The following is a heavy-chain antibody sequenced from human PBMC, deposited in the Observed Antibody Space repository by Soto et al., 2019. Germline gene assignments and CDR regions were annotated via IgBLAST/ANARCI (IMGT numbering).Heavy chain of an antibody. CDR2: IKSKTDGGTT. CDR3: TTAVGDSSGYYYYYGMDV. CDR1: GFTFSNAW. J-gene: IGHJ6*02. D-gene: IGHD3-22*01. V-gene: IGHV3-15*07. Sequence: PGGSLRLSCAASGFTFSNAWMNWVRQAPGKGLEWVGRIKSKTDGGTTDYAAPVKGRFTISRDDSKNTLYLQMNSLKTEDTAVYYFTTAVGDSSGYYYYYGMDVWGQGTTVTVSS.